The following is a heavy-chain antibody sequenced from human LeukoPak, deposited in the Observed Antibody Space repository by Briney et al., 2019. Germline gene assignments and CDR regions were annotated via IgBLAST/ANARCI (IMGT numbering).Heavy chain of an antibody. Sequence: GGSLRLSCAGSGFALKSYSLSWVRQAPGKGLEWVSSISSTSAYIYYAGSVKGRFTISRDNVDNVVYLQMNSLGAEDTVVYYCARVAVSGPTGWFDSWGQGTLVIVSS. CDR1: GFALKSYS. V-gene: IGHV3-21*01. CDR3: ARVAVSGPTGWFDS. J-gene: IGHJ5*01. CDR2: ISSTSAYI. D-gene: IGHD2-8*02.